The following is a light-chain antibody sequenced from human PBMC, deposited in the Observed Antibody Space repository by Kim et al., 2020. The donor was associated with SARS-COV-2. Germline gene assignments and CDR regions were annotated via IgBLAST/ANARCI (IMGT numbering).Light chain of an antibody. CDR2: HYD. J-gene: IGLJ3*02. CDR3: AAWDDSVIGWV. CDR1: SSNIGNNA. V-gene: IGLV1-36*01. Sequence: QSVLTQPPSVSEAPRQRVTISCSGSSSNIGNNAVNWYQQLPGEAPKLLMYHYDLLPSGVSDRFSGSRSGTSAALAISALQSEDEADYYCAAWDDSVIGWVFGGGTQLTVL.